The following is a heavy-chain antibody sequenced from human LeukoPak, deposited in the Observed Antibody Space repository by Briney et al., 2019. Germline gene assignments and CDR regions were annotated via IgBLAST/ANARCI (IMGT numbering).Heavy chain of an antibody. CDR2: IYYSGST. J-gene: IGHJ4*02. D-gene: IGHD5-24*01. CDR1: GGSISSSDYF. V-gene: IGHV4-39*07. CDR3: ARVGVATIFDY. Sequence: KPPETLSLTCTVSGGSISSSDYFWGWIRQPPGKGLEWIGSIYYSGSTYYNPSLKSRVTISVDTSKNQFSLKLSSVTAADTAVYYCARVGVATIFDYWGQGTLVTVSS.